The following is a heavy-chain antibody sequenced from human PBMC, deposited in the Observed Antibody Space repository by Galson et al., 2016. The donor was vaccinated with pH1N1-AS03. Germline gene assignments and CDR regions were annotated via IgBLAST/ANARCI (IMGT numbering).Heavy chain of an antibody. CDR1: GFRLTSIA. Sequence: LRLSCAASGFRLTSIAMSWVRQAPGKGLEWVSGVVTNGDTYFADSGKGRFSISRDDSKNTMYLQMDSLGDEDTAIYYCAKDRVYSDAQWVFDCWGQGNPVTVSS. J-gene: IGHJ4*02. CDR2: VVTNGDT. D-gene: IGHD4-17*01. CDR3: AKDRVYSDAQWVFDC. V-gene: IGHV3-23*01.